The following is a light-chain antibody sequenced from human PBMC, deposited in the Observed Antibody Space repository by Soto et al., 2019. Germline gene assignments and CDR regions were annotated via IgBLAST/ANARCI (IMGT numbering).Light chain of an antibody. V-gene: IGKV3-20*01. J-gene: IGKJ4*01. CDR2: GAS. CDR1: QSVFKNY. CDR3: QQYGSSPST. Sequence: EIVLTQSPGTLSLSPGERATLSGRASQSVFKNYLAWYQQKPGQAPRLLIYGASTRAAGISDRFSGSGSGTDLTLTVNRLEPADFAVYYCQQYGSSPSTFGGGTKVEIK.